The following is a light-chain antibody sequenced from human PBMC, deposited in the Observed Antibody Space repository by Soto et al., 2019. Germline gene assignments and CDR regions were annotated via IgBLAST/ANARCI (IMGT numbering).Light chain of an antibody. CDR2: GAS. J-gene: IGKJ1*01. Sequence: EFVLAQSPGTLSLSPGERATLSCRASQSVSSNLAWYQQKPGQAPRLLIYGASTRATGIPARFSGSGSGTEFTLTISSLQYEDFAIYYCHQYNNWPPWTFGQGTKVDI. CDR3: HQYNNWPPWT. V-gene: IGKV3-15*01. CDR1: QSVSSN.